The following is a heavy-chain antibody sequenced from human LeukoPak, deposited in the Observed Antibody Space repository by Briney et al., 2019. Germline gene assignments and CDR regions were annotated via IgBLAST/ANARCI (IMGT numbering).Heavy chain of an antibody. V-gene: IGHV3-7*05. J-gene: IGHJ2*01. D-gene: IGHD7-27*01. Sequence: GGSLRLSCAASGFTISSYWMSWVRQAPGEGLEWVANIKQDGSEKYYVDSVRGRFTISRDNAKNSLFLHMSSLRTEDTAVYYCANPWGPFGWYLDLWGRGTLVTVSS. CDR3: ANPWGPFGWYLDL. CDR2: IKQDGSEK. CDR1: GFTISSYW.